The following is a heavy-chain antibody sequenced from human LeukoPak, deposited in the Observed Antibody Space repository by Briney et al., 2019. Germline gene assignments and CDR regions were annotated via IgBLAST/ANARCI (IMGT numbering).Heavy chain of an antibody. CDR3: ARDRGYSCGY. V-gene: IGHV3-23*01. CDR2: ISGRGDST. Sequence: GGSLTLSCAACGLTLISYAMNWVRQAPGKGLEWVSTISGRGDSTYYADSVKGRFTISRDNSKNTLYLQMNSQRAEDTAVYYCARDRGYSCGYWGQGTLVTVSS. J-gene: IGHJ4*02. CDR1: GLTLISYA. D-gene: IGHD5-18*01.